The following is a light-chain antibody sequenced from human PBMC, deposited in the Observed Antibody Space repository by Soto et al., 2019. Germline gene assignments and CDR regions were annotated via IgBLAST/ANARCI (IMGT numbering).Light chain of an antibody. CDR1: QSVSSSY. CDR2: GVF. Sequence: EIVLTQSPATLSLSPGERATLSCRASQSVSSSYLAWYQQKPGQAPRLVIYGVFSRATGVPDRFSGSGSGTEFTLTISRLESEDFAVYYCQQYNSWPRTFGGGTKVDIK. V-gene: IGKV3-20*01. CDR3: QQYNSWPRT. J-gene: IGKJ4*02.